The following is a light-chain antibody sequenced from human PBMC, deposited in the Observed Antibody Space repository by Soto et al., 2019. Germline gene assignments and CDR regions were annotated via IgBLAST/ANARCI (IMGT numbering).Light chain of an antibody. CDR2: GAS. J-gene: IGKJ1*01. V-gene: IGKV3-15*01. CDR1: QSVSSTN. Sequence: EVVFTQSPSTLSLSPGERATLSCRASQSVSSTNLAWYQQTAGQAPRLLIYGASTRATGIPARFSGSGSGTEFTLTISSLQSEDFAVYYCQQYSIWRTFGQGTKVDIK. CDR3: QQYSIWRT.